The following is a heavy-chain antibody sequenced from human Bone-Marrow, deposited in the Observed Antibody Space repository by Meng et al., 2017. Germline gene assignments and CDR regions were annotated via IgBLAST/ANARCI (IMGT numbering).Heavy chain of an antibody. CDR3: ANDMEYYDILTGYYNVPGAFDI. J-gene: IGHJ3*02. CDR1: GGSISSYY. D-gene: IGHD3-9*01. CDR2: IYYSGST. V-gene: IGHV4-59*12. Sequence: GSLRLSCTVPGGSISSYYWSWIRQPPGKGLEWIGYIYYSGSTNYNPSLKSRVTISVDTSKNQFSLKLSSVTAADTAVYYCANDMEYYDILTGYYNVPGAFDIWGQGTMVTVSS.